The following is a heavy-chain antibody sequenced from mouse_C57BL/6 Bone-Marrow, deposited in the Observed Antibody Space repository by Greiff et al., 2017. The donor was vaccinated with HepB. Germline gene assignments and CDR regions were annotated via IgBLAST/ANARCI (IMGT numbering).Heavy chain of an antibody. CDR3: TSWSYYFDY. Sequence: VHVKQSGAELVRPGASVKLSCTASGFNIKDYYMHWVKQRPEQGLEWIGRIDPEDGDTEYATKFQGKATMTADTSSNTAYLQLSSLTSEDTAVYYCTSWSYYFDYWGQGTTLTVSS. J-gene: IGHJ2*01. CDR1: GFNIKDYY. V-gene: IGHV14-1*01. CDR2: IDPEDGDT.